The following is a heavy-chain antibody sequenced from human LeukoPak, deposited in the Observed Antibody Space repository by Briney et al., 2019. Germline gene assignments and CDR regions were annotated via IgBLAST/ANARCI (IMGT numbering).Heavy chain of an antibody. CDR2: ISSSSSTI. V-gene: IGHV3-48*01. D-gene: IGHD5-18*01. CDR3: ARENTWIQLWPDFDY. CDR1: GFTFSNAY. J-gene: IGHJ4*02. Sequence: GGSLRLSCAASGFTFSNAYMNWVRQAPGKGLEWVSYISSSSSTIYYADSVKGRFTISRDNAKNSLYLQMNSLRAEDTAVYYCARENTWIQLWPDFDYWGQGTLVTVSS.